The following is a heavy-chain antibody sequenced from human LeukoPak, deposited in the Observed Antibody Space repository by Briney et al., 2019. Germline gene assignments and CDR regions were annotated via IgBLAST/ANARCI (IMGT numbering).Heavy chain of an antibody. CDR2: IAGSGGGI. J-gene: IGHJ4*02. CDR1: GFTFSNYA. Sequence: GGSLRLSCAASGFTFSNYAMSWVRQAPGKGLEWVSVIAGSGGGIYYADSVKGRFTISRDNSKNTLYLQMNSLRAEDTAVYFCAKAHEDYYETSGNFDYWGQGTLVTVST. CDR3: AKAHEDYYETSGNFDY. D-gene: IGHD3-22*01. V-gene: IGHV3-23*01.